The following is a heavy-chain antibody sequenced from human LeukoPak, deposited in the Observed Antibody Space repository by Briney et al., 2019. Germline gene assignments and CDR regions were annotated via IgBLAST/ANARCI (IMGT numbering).Heavy chain of an antibody. Sequence: GGSLRLSCAASGFTFGDYYFSWIRQAPGKGLEWVSSISSGRSKKDYADYYADSVRGRFTISRDNARNSLYLEMNSLRAEDTAVYYCARTQSWNYGSGSYYYFDYWGQGTLVTVSS. CDR3: ARTQSWNYGSGSYYYFDY. V-gene: IGHV3-11*01. J-gene: IGHJ4*02. CDR2: ISSGRSKK. CDR1: GFTFGDYY. D-gene: IGHD3-10*01.